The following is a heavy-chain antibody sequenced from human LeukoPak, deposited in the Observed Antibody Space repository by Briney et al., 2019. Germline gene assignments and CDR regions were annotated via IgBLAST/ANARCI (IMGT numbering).Heavy chain of an antibody. CDR1: GFTFSSYW. CDR2: IKQDGSEK. Sequence: GGSLRLSCAASGFTFSSYWMSWVRQAPGKGLEWVANIKQDGSEKYYVDSVKGRFTISRDNAKNSLYLQMNSLRDEDTAVYYSSLEGSSWYRYFQHWGQGTLVTVSS. CDR3: SLEGSSWYRYFQH. D-gene: IGHD6-13*01. V-gene: IGHV3-7*05. J-gene: IGHJ1*01.